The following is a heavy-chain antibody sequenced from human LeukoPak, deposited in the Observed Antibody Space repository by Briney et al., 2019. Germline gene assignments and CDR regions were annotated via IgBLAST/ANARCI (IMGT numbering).Heavy chain of an antibody. CDR2: ISGSGGST. D-gene: IGHD3-10*01. Sequence: GRSLRLSCAASGFTFSSYAMHWVRQAPGKGLEWVSAISGSGGSTYYADSVKGRFTISRDNSKNTLYLQMNSLRAEDTAVYYCAKDMSMVRGVRFDYWGQGTLVTVSS. CDR1: GFTFSSYA. V-gene: IGHV3-23*01. J-gene: IGHJ4*02. CDR3: AKDMSMVRGVRFDY.